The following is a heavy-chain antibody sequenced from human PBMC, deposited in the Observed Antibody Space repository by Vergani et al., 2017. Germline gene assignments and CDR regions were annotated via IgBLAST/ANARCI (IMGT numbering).Heavy chain of an antibody. J-gene: IGHJ3*02. V-gene: IGHV3-11*06. CDR3: ARDLVAFNHAFDI. CDR2: ISSSSSYI. CDR1: GGSFSGYY. D-gene: IGHD5-12*01. Sequence: QVQLQQWGAGLLKPSETLSLTCAVYGGSFSGYYWSWIRQPPGKGLEWVSYISSSSSYIYYADSVKGRFTISRDNAKNSLYLQMNSLRAEDTAVYYCARDLVAFNHAFDIWGQGTMVTVSS.